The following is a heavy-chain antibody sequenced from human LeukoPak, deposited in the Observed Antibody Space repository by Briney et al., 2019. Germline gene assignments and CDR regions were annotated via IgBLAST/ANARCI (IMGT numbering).Heavy chain of an antibody. CDR1: GSMYNYY. Sequence: SETLSLTCTVSGSMYNYYWSWIRQPPGKGLEWIGYIHYNGITNYNPSLKTRVTMSLDTSKNQVSLNLNSVTVADTAVYYCARHISSGGTYAHFDYWGQGTLVTVSS. CDR3: ARHISSGGTYAHFDY. CDR2: IHYNGIT. V-gene: IGHV4-59*08. J-gene: IGHJ4*02. D-gene: IGHD1-26*01.